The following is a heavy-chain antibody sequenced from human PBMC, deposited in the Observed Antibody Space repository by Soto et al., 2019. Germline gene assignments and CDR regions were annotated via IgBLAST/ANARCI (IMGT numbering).Heavy chain of an antibody. V-gene: IGHV4-59*01. CDR1: GGSINDFY. J-gene: IGHJ4*02. D-gene: IGHD6-6*01. Sequence: SETLSLTCSVSGGSINDFYWSWIRQPPGKGLEWIGYIYYSGSTDYNPSLKGRVTISVDTSKNQFSLKLRSVTAADTAVYYCARVGGVAARTFDYWGQGTLVTVSS. CDR3: ARVGGVAARTFDY. CDR2: IYYSGST.